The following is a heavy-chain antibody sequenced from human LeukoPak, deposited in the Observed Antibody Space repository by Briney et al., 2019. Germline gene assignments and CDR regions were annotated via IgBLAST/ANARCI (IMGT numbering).Heavy chain of an antibody. CDR2: VNTKGET. Sequence: SETLSLTCTVSGVSISAFQWSWVRQSPEKGLEWIGCVNTKGETNYNPSLKSRVITSVDTSKSQFSLRLTSVTAADTAVYYCATSNDAKIAPFDHWGQGALVTVSS. D-gene: IGHD2-8*01. J-gene: IGHJ4*02. CDR1: GVSISAFQ. V-gene: IGHV4-4*09. CDR3: ATSNDAKIAPFDH.